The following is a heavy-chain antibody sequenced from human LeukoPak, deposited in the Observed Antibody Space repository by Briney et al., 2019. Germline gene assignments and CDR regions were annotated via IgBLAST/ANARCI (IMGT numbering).Heavy chain of an antibody. J-gene: IGHJ4*02. CDR1: GYTFTGYY. CDR3: ASIYGGNYYFDY. D-gene: IGHD4-23*01. CDR2: INPNSGGT. V-gene: IGHV1-2*02. Sequence: ASVKVSCKASGYTFTGYYMHWVRQAPGQGLEWMGWINPNSGGTNYAQKFQGRVTMTRDTSISTAYMELSRLRSDDTAVCYCASIYGGNYYFDYWGQGTLVTVSS.